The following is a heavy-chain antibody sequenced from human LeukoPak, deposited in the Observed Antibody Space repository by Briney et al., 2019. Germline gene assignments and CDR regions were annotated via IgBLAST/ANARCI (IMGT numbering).Heavy chain of an antibody. CDR1: GGSISSYY. CDR2: IYYSGST. D-gene: IGHD6-13*01. V-gene: IGHV4-59*01. J-gene: IGHJ5*02. CDR3: AREGGISSWNYWFDP. Sequence: PSETLSLTCTVSGGSISSYYWSWIRQPPGKGLEWIGYIYYSGSTNYNPSLKSRVTISVDTSKNQFSLKLSSVTAADTAVYYCAREGGISSWNYWFDPWGQGTLVTVSS.